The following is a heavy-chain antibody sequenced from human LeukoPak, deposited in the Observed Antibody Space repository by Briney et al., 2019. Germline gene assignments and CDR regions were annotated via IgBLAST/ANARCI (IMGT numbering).Heavy chain of an antibody. CDR2: PWDDVRDM. CDR1: GFTLSNYR. CDR3: AREVAPLYFHYGMDV. V-gene: IGHV3-33*01. Sequence: GGSLRLSCATAGFTLSNYRMHWARHAPGEGLVGVAVPWDDVRDMYYAASVKGRFTISRDDSKTTVYMLMNSLRAEDTAVYYCAREVAPLYFHYGMDVWGEGTTVTVSS. J-gene: IGHJ6*01. D-gene: IGHD2-21*01.